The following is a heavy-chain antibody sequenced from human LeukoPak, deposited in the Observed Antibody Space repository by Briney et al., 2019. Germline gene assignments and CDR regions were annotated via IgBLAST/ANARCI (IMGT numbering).Heavy chain of an antibody. CDR1: GFTFSSYG. V-gene: IGHV3-48*01. CDR3: ARDRRVKAYDYVWGSYRSIDY. D-gene: IGHD3-16*02. Sequence: GGSLRLSCAASGFTFSSYGMNWVRQAPGKGLEWVSYISTSSSTIYYADSVKGRFTISRDNAKNSLYLQMNSLRAEDTAVYYCARDRRVKAYDYVWGSYRSIDYWGQGTLVTVSS. J-gene: IGHJ4*02. CDR2: ISTSSSTI.